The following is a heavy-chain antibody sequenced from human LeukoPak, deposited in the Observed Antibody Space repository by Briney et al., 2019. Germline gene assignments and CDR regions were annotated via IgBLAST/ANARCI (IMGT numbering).Heavy chain of an antibody. V-gene: IGHV3-48*01. CDR3: ARDLKIFDEFTTTGGGDY. CDR2: IGRSGSSSTI. CDR1: GFTFSTYS. D-gene: IGHD3-3*01. J-gene: IGHJ4*02. Sequence: GGSLRLSCAASGFTFSTYSMNWVRQAPGKELERVSYIGRSGSSSTIYYADSVRGRFTISRDNAKNSLYLLMDSLRAEDTAVYYCARDLKIFDEFTTTGGGDYWGQGTLVTVSS.